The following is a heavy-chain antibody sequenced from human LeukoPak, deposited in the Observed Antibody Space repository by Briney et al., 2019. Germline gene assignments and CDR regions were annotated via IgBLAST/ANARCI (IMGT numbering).Heavy chain of an antibody. CDR3: ARERPRSIAARPYYFDY. V-gene: IGHV4-34*01. CDR1: GGSISSGGYY. Sequence: SETLSLTCAVSGGSISSGGYYWSWIRQHPGKGLEWIGEINHSRSTNYNPSLKSRVTISVDTSKNQFSLKLSSVTAADTAVYYCARERPRSIAARPYYFDYWGQGTLVTVSS. CDR2: INHSRST. J-gene: IGHJ4*02. D-gene: IGHD6-6*01.